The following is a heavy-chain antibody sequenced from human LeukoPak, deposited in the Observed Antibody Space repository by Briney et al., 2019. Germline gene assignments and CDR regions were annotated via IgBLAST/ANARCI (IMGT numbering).Heavy chain of an antibody. CDR1: GGSISSGSYY. CDR2: IYTSGST. CDR3: ARDVAVAGLDAFDI. V-gene: IGHV4-61*02. J-gene: IGHJ3*02. Sequence: PSETLSLTCTVSGGSISSGSYYWSWIRQPAGKGLEWIGRIYTSGSTNYNPSLKSRVTISVDTSKNQFSLKLSSVTAADTAVYYCARDVAVAGLDAFDIWGQGTMVTVSS. D-gene: IGHD6-19*01.